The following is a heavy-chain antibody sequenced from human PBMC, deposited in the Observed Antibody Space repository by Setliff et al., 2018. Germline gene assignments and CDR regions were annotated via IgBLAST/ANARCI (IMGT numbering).Heavy chain of an antibody. CDR2: IHYRGTT. Sequence: KASETLSLTCTVSGASISSGTYYWAWIRQPPGKGLEWIGRIHYRGTTYSNASLASRLTISVDTAKNQFSLNLSSVTAADTAVYYCARTGTYRYFDYWGQGALVTVSS. V-gene: IGHV4-39*01. CDR3: ARTGTYRYFDY. J-gene: IGHJ4*02. CDR1: GASISSGTYY. D-gene: IGHD1-26*01.